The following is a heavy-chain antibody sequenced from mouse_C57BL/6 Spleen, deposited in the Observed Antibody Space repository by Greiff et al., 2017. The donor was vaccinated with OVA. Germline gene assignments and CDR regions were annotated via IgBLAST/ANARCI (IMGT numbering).Heavy chain of an antibody. Sequence: EVQLQQSGAELVKPGASVKLSCKASGFNIKDYYMHWVKQRTEQGLEWIGRIDPEDGETKYAPKLQGKATITEDTSSNTAYLPHISLTSDDTAGYYCASGDGSRFAYWGQGTLVTVSA. J-gene: IGHJ3*01. CDR2: IDPEDGET. CDR1: GFNIKDYY. D-gene: IGHD1-1*01. V-gene: IGHV14-2*01. CDR3: ASGDGSRFAY.